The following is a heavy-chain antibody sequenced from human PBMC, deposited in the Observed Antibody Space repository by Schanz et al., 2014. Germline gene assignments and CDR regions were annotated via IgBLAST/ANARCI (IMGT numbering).Heavy chain of an antibody. J-gene: IGHJ4*02. CDR3: AKSYDTSGYSGFDY. CDR2: IRSDNNYI. D-gene: IGHD3-22*01. V-gene: IGHV3-21*01. CDR1: GFTSSNAW. Sequence: EVQLVESGGGLVKPGGSLRLSCAASGFTSSNAWMSWVRQAPGKGLEWVSYIRSDNNYIYYADSVKGRFTISRDNSKNTLYLQMNSLRTEDTAVYFCAKSYDTSGYSGFDYWGQGTLVTVSS.